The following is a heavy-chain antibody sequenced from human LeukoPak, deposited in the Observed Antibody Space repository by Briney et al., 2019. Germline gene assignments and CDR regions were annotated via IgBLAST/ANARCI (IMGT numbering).Heavy chain of an antibody. V-gene: IGHV3-7*01. J-gene: IGHJ3*02. D-gene: IGHD1-20*01. CDR2: IKQDGSEK. Sequence: GGSLRLSCAASGFTFSNYWMSWVRQAPGKGLEWVANIKQDGSEKYYVDSVKGRFTISRDNAKKSLYLQMNSLRAEDTAVYYCARDDYNWNVDAFRIWGQGTMVTVSS. CDR1: GFTFSNYW. CDR3: ARDDYNWNVDAFRI.